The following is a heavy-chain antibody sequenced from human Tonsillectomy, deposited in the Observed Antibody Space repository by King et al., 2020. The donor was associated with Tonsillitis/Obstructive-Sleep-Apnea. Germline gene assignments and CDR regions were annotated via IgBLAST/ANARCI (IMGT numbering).Heavy chain of an antibody. D-gene: IGHD6-6*01. CDR3: ARGSDGGAARRYYYYYYMDV. CDR1: GFTVSSNY. Sequence: VQLVESGGGLVQPGGSLRLSCAASGFTVSSNYMSWVRQAPGKGLEWVSVIYSGGSTYYADSVKGRFTISRHNSKNTLYLQMNSLRAEDTAVYYCARGSDGGAARRYYYYYYMDVWGKGTTVTVSS. V-gene: IGHV3-53*04. CDR2: IYSGGST. J-gene: IGHJ6*03.